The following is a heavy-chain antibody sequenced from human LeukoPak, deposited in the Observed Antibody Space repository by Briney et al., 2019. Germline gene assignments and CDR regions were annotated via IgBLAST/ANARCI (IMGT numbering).Heavy chain of an antibody. CDR1: GFTFSSYS. CDR2: ISSSNSYI. J-gene: IGHJ6*02. Sequence: PGGSLRLSCAASGFTFSSYSMNWVRQAPGKGLEWVSSISSSNSYIYYADSVKGRFTISRDNAKNSLYLQMNSLRAEDAAVYYCSREVAATVGRTDYGMDVWGQGTTVTVSS. CDR3: SREVAATVGRTDYGMDV. V-gene: IGHV3-21*01. D-gene: IGHD2-15*01.